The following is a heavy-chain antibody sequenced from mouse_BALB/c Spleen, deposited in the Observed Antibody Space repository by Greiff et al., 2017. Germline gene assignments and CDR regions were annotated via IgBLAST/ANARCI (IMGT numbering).Heavy chain of an antibody. CDR3: TRDYGSSFDY. Sequence: LQHPGSELVRPGASVKLSCKASGYTFTSYWMHWVKQRPGQGLEWIGNIYPGSGSTNYDEKFKSKATLTVDTSSSTAYMQLSSLTSEDSAVYYCTRDYGSSFDYWGQGTTLTVSS. CDR1: GYTFTSYW. CDR2: IYPGSGST. J-gene: IGHJ2*01. V-gene: IGHV1S22*01. D-gene: IGHD1-1*01.